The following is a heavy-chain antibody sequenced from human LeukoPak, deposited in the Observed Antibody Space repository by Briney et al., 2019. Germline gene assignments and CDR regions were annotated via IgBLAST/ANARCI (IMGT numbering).Heavy chain of an antibody. V-gene: IGHV1-24*01. CDR3: ATFRGGVVVVSAAFDY. CDR2: FDPEDGET. Sequence: GASVKVSYKVSGYTLTELSMHWVRQAPGKGLEWMGGFDPEDGETNYAQKLQGRVTMTEDTSTDTAYMELSSLRSEDTAVYYCATFRGGVVVVSAAFDYWGQGTLVTVSS. CDR1: GYTLTELS. D-gene: IGHD3-22*01. J-gene: IGHJ4*02.